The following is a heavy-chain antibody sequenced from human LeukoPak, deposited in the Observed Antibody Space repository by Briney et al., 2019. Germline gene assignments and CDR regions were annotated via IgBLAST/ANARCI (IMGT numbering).Heavy chain of an antibody. CDR3: AKDILGSL. CDR2: ISGSGGST. V-gene: IGHV3-23*01. Sequence: EPSETLSLTCAVYGGSFSGYYWSWIRQAPGKGLEWVSAISGSGGSTYYADSVKGRFTISRDNSKNTLYLQMNSLRAEDTAVYYCAKDILGSLGGQGTLVTVSS. J-gene: IGHJ4*02. CDR1: GGSFSGYY. D-gene: IGHD2-2*03.